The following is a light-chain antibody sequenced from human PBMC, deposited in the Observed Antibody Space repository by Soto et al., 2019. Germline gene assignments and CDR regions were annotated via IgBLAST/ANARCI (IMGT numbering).Light chain of an antibody. J-gene: IGKJ4*01. CDR1: QNILDRAQNKNY. V-gene: IGKV4-1*01. CDR2: WSS. CDR3: QQDQSLPCT. Sequence: DIVMTQSPDSLSVSLGERATFNFKSSQNILDRAQNKNYLAWYQQKSGQPPKFLIYWSSTRESGVPDRFIGGGSGLDFTLSVSSLQAEDVAVYDCQQDQSLPCTFGGGSMVHSK.